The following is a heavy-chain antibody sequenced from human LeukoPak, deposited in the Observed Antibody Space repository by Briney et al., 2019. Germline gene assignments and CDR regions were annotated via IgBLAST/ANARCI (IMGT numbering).Heavy chain of an antibody. Sequence: GGSLRLSCAASGFTFSSYGMHWARQAPGKGLEWVAVISYDGSNKYYADSVKGRFTISRDNSKNTLYLQMNSLRAEDTAVYYCAKDLYSGYDWGGVDYWGQGTLVTVSS. CDR2: ISYDGSNK. CDR3: AKDLYSGYDWGGVDY. CDR1: GFTFSSYG. V-gene: IGHV3-30*18. D-gene: IGHD5-12*01. J-gene: IGHJ4*02.